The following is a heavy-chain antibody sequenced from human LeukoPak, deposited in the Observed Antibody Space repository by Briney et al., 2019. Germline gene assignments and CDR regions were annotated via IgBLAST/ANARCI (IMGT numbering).Heavy chain of an antibody. Sequence: ASVKVSCKASGYTFTSYGISWVRQAPGQGREWMGGISAYNGNTNYAQKLQGRVTMTTDTSTSTAYMELRSLRSDYTAVYYCARSLRYFDCLLYYWGQGTLVTVSS. V-gene: IGHV1-18*01. CDR3: ARSLRYFDCLLYY. CDR1: GYTFTSYG. CDR2: ISAYNGNT. J-gene: IGHJ4*02. D-gene: IGHD3-9*01.